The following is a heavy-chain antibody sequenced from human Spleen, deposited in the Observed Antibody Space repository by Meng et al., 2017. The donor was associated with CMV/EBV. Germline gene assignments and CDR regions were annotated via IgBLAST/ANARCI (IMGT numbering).Heavy chain of an antibody. CDR1: GDSVSSNSAT. CDR2: TYYNSKWYN. V-gene: IGHV6-1*01. D-gene: IGHD6-6*01. Sequence: SQTLSLTCVVSGDSVSSNSATWNWIRQSPSRGLEWLGRTYYNSKWYNNYAISVKSRITINPDTSKNQFSLKLSSVTAADTAVYYCARHVNLVRVQLADFDYWGQGTLVTVSS. J-gene: IGHJ4*02. CDR3: ARHVNLVRVQLADFDY.